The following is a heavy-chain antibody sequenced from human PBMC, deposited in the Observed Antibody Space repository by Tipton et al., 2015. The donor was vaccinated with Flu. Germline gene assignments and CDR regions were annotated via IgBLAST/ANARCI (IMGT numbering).Heavy chain of an antibody. CDR1: GFTFSTYW. Sequence: SLRLSCAASGFTFSTYWMNWVRQAPGKGLEWLANIKEDGTAKNYVHSVKGRFTISRDNAKNSLFLQMDSLRAEDTAVYYCARNRGYEALDYWGQGTPVTVSS. CDR3: ARNRGYEALDY. CDR2: IKEDGTAK. D-gene: IGHD5-12*01. J-gene: IGHJ4*02. V-gene: IGHV3-7*01.